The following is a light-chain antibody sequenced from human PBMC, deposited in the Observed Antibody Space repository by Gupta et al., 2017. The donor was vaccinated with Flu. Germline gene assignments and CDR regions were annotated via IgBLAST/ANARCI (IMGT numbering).Light chain of an antibody. V-gene: IGKV3-11*01. Sequence: EIVSTQSPATLSLSPGERTTLSCRASQSVSTSLAWYQQKPGQPPRLLIDDASNRATGIPARFSGSGSGTDFTLSISSLDPEDFAVYYCQQRGSRWTFGQGTKVEVK. CDR2: DAS. CDR1: QSVSTS. J-gene: IGKJ1*01. CDR3: QQRGSRWT.